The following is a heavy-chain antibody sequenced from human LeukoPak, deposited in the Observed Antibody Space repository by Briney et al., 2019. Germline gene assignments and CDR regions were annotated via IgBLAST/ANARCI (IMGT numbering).Heavy chain of an antibody. CDR3: ARAGFGESPVDV. D-gene: IGHD3-10*01. V-gene: IGHV4-38-2*02. Sequence: SETLSLTCTVSGYSISSGYYWGWIRQPPGKGLEWIGSIYHSGSTYYNPSLKSRVTISVDTSKNQFSLKLSSVTAADTAVYYCARAGFGESPVDVWGKGTTVTISS. J-gene: IGHJ6*04. CDR2: IYHSGST. CDR1: GYSISSGYY.